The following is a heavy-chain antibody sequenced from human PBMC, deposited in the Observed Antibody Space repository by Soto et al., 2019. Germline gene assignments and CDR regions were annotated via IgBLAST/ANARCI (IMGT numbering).Heavy chain of an antibody. CDR1: GFTFSSYA. J-gene: IGHJ6*02. CDR2: ISGSGGST. D-gene: IGHD3-10*01. CDR3: ATNGDYYGSGSYFSRYYYYGMDV. V-gene: IGHV3-23*01. Sequence: GGSLRLSCAASGFTFSSYAMSWVRQAPGKGLEWVSAISGSGGSTYYADSAKGRFTISRDNSKNTLYLQMNSLRAEDTAVYYCATNGDYYGSGSYFSRYYYYGMDVWGQGTTVTVSS.